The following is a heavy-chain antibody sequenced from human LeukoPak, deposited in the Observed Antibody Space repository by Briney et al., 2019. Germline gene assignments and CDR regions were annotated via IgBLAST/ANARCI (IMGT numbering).Heavy chain of an antibody. CDR3: ARGHYYDSSGYYYTQPKRFDY. V-gene: IGHV4-34*01. Sequence: SETLSLTCAVYGGSFSGYYWSWIRQPPGKALEWIGEINHSGSTNYNPSLKSRVTISVDTSKNQFSLKLTSVTAADTAVYYCARGHYYDSSGYYYTQPKRFDYWGQGTLVTVSS. CDR2: INHSGST. J-gene: IGHJ4*02. CDR1: GGSFSGYY. D-gene: IGHD3-22*01.